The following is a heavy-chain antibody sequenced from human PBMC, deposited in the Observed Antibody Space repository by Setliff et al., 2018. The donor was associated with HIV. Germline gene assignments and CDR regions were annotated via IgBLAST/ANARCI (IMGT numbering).Heavy chain of an antibody. CDR1: GYSISSGYY. Sequence: SETLSLTCAVSGYSISSGYYWGWIRQPPGKGLEWIASMSHNGKTYYNPSLKSRVTISVDTSKNQISLKMNSVTAADTAVYHCARELSHIVGAPRYMDVWGKGTTVTVPS. V-gene: IGHV4-38-2*02. D-gene: IGHD1-26*01. J-gene: IGHJ6*03. CDR2: MSHNGKT. CDR3: ARELSHIVGAPRYMDV.